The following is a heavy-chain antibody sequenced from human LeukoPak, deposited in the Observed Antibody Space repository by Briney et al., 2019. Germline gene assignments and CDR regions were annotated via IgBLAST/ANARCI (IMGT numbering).Heavy chain of an antibody. Sequence: PGGSLRLSCAASGFTFSNYAMHWVRQAPGKGLEWVAVISYDGSNEYYGESMKGRFTISRDTSKNTLYLQMNSLRVEDTAVYYCARSSGYCSLEYFQHWGQGTLVTVSS. CDR2: ISYDGSNE. CDR1: GFTFSNYA. J-gene: IGHJ1*01. V-gene: IGHV3-30*03. D-gene: IGHD5-12*01. CDR3: ARSSGYCSLEYFQH.